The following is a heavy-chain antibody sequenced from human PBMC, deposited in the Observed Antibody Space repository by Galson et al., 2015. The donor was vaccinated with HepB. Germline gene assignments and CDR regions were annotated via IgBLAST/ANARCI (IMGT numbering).Heavy chain of an antibody. Sequence: SLRLSCAASGFTFSSYAMSWVRQAPGKGLEWVSAISGSGGSTYYADSVKGRFTISRDNSKNTLYLQMNSLRAEDTAVYYCAKSPSERRVYYYDSSGYYRGWYFDLWGRGTLVTVSS. CDR3: AKSPSERRVYYYDSSGYYRGWYFDL. D-gene: IGHD3-22*01. V-gene: IGHV3-23*01. CDR1: GFTFSSYA. CDR2: ISGSGGST. J-gene: IGHJ2*01.